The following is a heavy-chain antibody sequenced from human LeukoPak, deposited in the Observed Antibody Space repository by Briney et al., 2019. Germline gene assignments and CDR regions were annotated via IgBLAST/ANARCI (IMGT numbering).Heavy chain of an antibody. V-gene: IGHV4-59*08. CDR3: ARVLYYDFWSGYSPFDY. J-gene: IGHJ4*02. CDR1: GGSISSYY. D-gene: IGHD3-3*01. CDR2: IYYSGRT. Sequence: PSETLSLTCSVSGGSISSYYWSWILQPPGKRLEWIGYIYYSGRTDYNTSLNSRVTISIDTSKNQFSLKLSSVTAADTAVYYCARVLYYDFWSGYSPFDYWGQGTLVTVSS.